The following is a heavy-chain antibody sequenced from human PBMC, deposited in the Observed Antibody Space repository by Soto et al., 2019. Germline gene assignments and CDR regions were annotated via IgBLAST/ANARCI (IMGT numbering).Heavy chain of an antibody. Sequence: QMQLVQSGPEVKKPGTSVKVSCKASGFTFTSSAVQWVRQARGQRLEWIGWIVVGSGNTNYAQKFQERVTITRDMSTSTAYMELSSLRSEDTAVYYCAAVGSYCSGGNWCLRSYYYGMDVWGQGTTVTVSS. CDR3: AAVGSYCSGGNWCLRSYYYGMDV. J-gene: IGHJ6*02. CDR1: GFTFTSSA. D-gene: IGHD2-15*01. CDR2: IVVGSGNT. V-gene: IGHV1-58*01.